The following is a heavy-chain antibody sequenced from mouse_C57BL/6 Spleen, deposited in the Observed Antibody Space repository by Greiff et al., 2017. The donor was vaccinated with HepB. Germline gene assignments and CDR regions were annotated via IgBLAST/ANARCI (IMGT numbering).Heavy chain of an antibody. CDR2: IYPGDGDT. V-gene: IGHV1-80*01. Sequence: VKVVESGAELVKPGASVKISCKASGYAFSSYWMNWVKQRPGKGLEWIGQIYPGDGDTNYNGKFKGKATLTADKSSSTAYMQLSSLTSEDSAVYFCARSAWLLRYFDVWGTGTTVTVSS. CDR1: GYAFSSYW. J-gene: IGHJ1*03. D-gene: IGHD2-3*01. CDR3: ARSAWLLRYFDV.